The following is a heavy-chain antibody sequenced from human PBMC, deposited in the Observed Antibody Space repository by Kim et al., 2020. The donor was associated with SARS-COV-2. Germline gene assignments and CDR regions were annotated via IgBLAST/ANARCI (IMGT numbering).Heavy chain of an antibody. CDR1: GFTFGTYW. CDR2: IKSDGSDK. CDR3: ARDTGFRLDY. J-gene: IGHJ4*02. Sequence: GGSLRLSCAASGFTFGTYWMTWVRQAPWKGLEWVANIKSDGSDKNHVDSVRGRFTISRDNAKNSLSLQMNSLRGEDTAVYYCARDTGFRLDYWGQGALVT. V-gene: IGHV3-7*01.